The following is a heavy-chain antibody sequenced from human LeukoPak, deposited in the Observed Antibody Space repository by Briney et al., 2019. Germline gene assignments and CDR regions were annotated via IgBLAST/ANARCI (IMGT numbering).Heavy chain of an antibody. D-gene: IGHD3-22*01. CDR3: ASVTYSSLSPFDY. J-gene: IGHJ4*02. CDR2: VNPNSGDT. V-gene: IGHV1-2*02. Sequence: ASVKVSCKASGYIFTAYYMHWVRQAPGQGLEWMGWVNPNSGDTEYAQKFRGRVTMTRDTSINTAYMELSSLISDDTAVYYCASVTYSSLSPFDYWGQGTLVTVSS. CDR1: GYIFTAYY.